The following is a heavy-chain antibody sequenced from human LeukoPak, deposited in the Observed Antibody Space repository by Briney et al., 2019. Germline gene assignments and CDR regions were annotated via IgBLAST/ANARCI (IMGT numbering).Heavy chain of an antibody. V-gene: IGHV3-30-3*01. Sequence: GGSLRLSCAASGFTFSSYAMHWVRQAPGKGLEWVAVISYDGSNKYYADSVKGRFTISRDNSKNTLYLQMNSLRAEDTAVYYCARDHVGSGSYYSELDYWGQGTLVTVSS. CDR3: ARDHVGSGSYYSELDY. D-gene: IGHD1-26*01. J-gene: IGHJ4*02. CDR1: GFTFSSYA. CDR2: ISYDGSNK.